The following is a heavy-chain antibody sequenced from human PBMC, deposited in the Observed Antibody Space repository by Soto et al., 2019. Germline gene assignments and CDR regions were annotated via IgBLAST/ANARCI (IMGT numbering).Heavy chain of an antibody. CDR1: GFSFTSYA. J-gene: IGHJ4*02. V-gene: IGHV3-23*01. Sequence: GGSLRLSCAASGFSFTSYALSWVRQAPGKGLEWVSTISGSDGKTYYADSVKGRFSISRDTSKTTLYLQMNSLRVEDTAVYYCARWSFLDYWGQGTRVTVSS. CDR3: ARWSFLDY. CDR2: ISGSDGKT. D-gene: IGHD1-26*01.